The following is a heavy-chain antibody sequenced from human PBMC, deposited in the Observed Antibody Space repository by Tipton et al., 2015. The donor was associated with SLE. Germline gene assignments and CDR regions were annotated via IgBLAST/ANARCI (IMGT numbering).Heavy chain of an antibody. D-gene: IGHD5-12*01. CDR1: DGSISSRNYY. CDR2: VFYTGST. Sequence: TLSLTCTVSDGSISSRNYYWGWIRQPPGKGLEWIGSVFYTGSTYYNPSLKSRVSFSIDTSKNQFSLKLNSVTAADTAVYYCARRHYSGPFDNWGQGTLVTVST. CDR3: ARRHYSGPFDN. V-gene: IGHV4-39*07. J-gene: IGHJ4*02.